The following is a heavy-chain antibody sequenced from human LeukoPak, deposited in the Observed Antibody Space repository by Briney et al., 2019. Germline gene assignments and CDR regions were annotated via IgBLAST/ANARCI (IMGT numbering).Heavy chain of an antibody. CDR2: IYHAGST. Sequence: PSQTLSLTCTVSGGSISSGGYFWSWIRQHPGKGLEWIAHIYHAGSTHDNPSLRGRVAISLDTSANQFSLRLSSVTAADTAVYFCARATHYSASTGGPYMDVLGQGTTVTVSS. CDR1: GGSISSGGYF. CDR3: ARATHYSASTGGPYMDV. V-gene: IGHV4-31*03. D-gene: IGHD3-22*01. J-gene: IGHJ6*03.